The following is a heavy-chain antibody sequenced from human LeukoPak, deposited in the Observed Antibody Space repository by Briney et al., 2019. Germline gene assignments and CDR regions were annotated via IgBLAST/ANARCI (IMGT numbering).Heavy chain of an antibody. CDR2: LSSSSSYI. J-gene: IGHJ4*02. CDR1: GFTFSSYS. D-gene: IGHD3-3*01. Sequence: GSLRLSCAASGFTFSSYSMNWVRQAPGKGLEWVSSLSSSSSYIYYADSVKGRFTISRDNAKNSLYLQTNSLRAEDTAVYYCARVSDTIFGVVILRNYYFDYWGQGTLVTVSS. V-gene: IGHV3-21*01. CDR3: ARVSDTIFGVVILRNYYFDY.